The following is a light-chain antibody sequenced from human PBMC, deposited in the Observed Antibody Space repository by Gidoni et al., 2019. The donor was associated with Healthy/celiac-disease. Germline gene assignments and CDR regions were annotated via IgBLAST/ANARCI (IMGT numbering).Light chain of an antibody. Sequence: DIQMTQSPSSLSASVGDRVTITCRASQSISSYLNWYQQKPGKAPKLLIYAASSLQSGVPSSLQPEDFATYYCQQSYSTPFTFGPGTKVDIK. CDR1: QSISSY. CDR3: QQSYSTPFT. V-gene: IGKV1-39*01. J-gene: IGKJ3*01. CDR2: AAS.